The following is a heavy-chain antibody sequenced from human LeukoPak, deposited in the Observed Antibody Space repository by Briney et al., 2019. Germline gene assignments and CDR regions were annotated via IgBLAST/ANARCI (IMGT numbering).Heavy chain of an antibody. J-gene: IGHJ4*02. CDR2: ISSSGSTI. V-gene: IGHV3-48*03. Sequence: PGGSLRLSCAASGFTFSSYEMNWVRQAPGKGLEWVSYISSSGSTIYYADSVKGRFTISRDNAKNSLYLQMNSLRAEDTAVYYCARDQGRTRYFDYWGQGTLVTVSS. CDR1: GFTFSSYE. CDR3: ARDQGRTRYFDY. D-gene: IGHD1-7*01.